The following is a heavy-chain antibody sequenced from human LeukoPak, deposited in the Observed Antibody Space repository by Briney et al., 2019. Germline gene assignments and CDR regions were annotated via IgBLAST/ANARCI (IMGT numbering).Heavy chain of an antibody. CDR1: GGTFTSSA. V-gene: IGHV1-69*01. D-gene: IGHD3-22*01. CDR2: IIPIFHTS. J-gene: IGHJ4*02. Sequence: GSSVKVSCKASGGTFTSSAISWVRHAPGQGLEWMGGIIPIFHTSTYARKFQGRLTITADESTNTAYMELSSLRSDDTAIYYCARELLPGGFADYWGQGALVTVSS. CDR3: ARELLPGGFADY.